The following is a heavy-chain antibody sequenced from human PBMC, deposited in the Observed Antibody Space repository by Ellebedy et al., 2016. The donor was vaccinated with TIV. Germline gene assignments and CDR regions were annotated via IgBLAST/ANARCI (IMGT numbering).Heavy chain of an antibody. D-gene: IGHD1-14*01. CDR2: ISYDGDNT. J-gene: IGHJ3*02. CDR3: ANIWYGRSVDPFDI. V-gene: IGHV3-23*01. CDR1: GFGFSGYG. Sequence: GESLKISCAASGFGFSGYGMSWVRQAPGKGLEWVSAISYDGDNTHYAGSVKGRFTISRDNSKNTLYLQMNSLRAEDTALYYCANIWYGRSVDPFDIWGQGTVVTVSS.